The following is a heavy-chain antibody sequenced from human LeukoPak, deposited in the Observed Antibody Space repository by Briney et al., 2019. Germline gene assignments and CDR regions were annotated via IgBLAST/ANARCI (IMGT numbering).Heavy chain of an antibody. Sequence: GGSLRLSCSASGFTFSSYEMNWVRQAPGKGLEWVSVIYSGGSTYYADFVKGRFTISRDNSKNTLYLQMNSLRAEDTAVYYCARASGYSYGYGADYWGQGTLVTVSS. D-gene: IGHD5-18*01. CDR2: IYSGGST. CDR1: GFTFSSYE. CDR3: ARASGYSYGYGADY. V-gene: IGHV3-53*01. J-gene: IGHJ4*02.